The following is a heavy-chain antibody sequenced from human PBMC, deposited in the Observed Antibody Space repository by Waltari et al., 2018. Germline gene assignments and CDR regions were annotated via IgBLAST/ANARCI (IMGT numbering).Heavy chain of an antibody. CDR1: GGSISSYY. J-gene: IGHJ4*02. CDR3: ARGGAGRGPNFDY. D-gene: IGHD3-10*01. V-gene: IGHV4-59*01. CDR2: IYYSGST. Sequence: QVQLQESGPGLVKPSETLSLTFTVSGGSISSYYWSWIRQPPGKGLEWIGYIYYSGSTNYNPSLKSRVTISVDTSKNQFSLKLSSVTAADTAVYYCARGGAGRGPNFDYWGQGTLVTVSS.